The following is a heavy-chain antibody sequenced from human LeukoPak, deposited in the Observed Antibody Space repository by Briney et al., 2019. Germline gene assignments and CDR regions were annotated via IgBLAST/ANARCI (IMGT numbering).Heavy chain of an antibody. Sequence: PGRSLRLSCAASGFTFDDYAMHWVRRAPGKGLEWVSGISWNSGSIGYADSVKGRFTISRDNAKNSLYLQMNSLRAEDTALYYCAKGGLAYCGGDCYNDPFDYWGQGTLVTVSS. J-gene: IGHJ4*02. CDR2: ISWNSGSI. CDR1: GFTFDDYA. CDR3: AKGGLAYCGGDCYNDPFDY. V-gene: IGHV3-9*01. D-gene: IGHD2-21*02.